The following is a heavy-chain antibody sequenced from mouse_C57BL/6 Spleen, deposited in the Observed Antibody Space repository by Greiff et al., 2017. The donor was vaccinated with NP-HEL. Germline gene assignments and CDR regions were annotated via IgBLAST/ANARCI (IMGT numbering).Heavy chain of an antibody. D-gene: IGHD2-4*01. V-gene: IGHV1-50*01. CDR2: IDPSDSYT. CDR1: GYTFTSYW. CDR3: ARRDPIYYDYADY. J-gene: IGHJ2*01. Sequence: QVQLQQPGAELVKPGASVKLSCKASGYTFTSYWMQWVNQRPGQGLEWIGEIDPSDSYTNYNQKFKGKATLTVDTSSSTAYMQLSSLTSEDSAVYYCARRDPIYYDYADYWGQGTTLTVSS.